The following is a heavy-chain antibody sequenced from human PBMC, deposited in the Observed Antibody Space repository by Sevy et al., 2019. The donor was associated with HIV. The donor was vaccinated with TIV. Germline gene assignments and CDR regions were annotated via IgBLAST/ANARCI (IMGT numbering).Heavy chain of an antibody. D-gene: IGHD3-3*01. J-gene: IGHJ6*02. CDR1: GGSFSGYY. CDR3: ARREDTYYDFWSGYQTYYYYGMDV. CDR2: INHSGST. Sequence: SETLSLTCAVYGGSFSGYYWSWIRQPPGKGLEWIGEINHSGSTNYNPSLKSRVTISVDTSKNQFSLKLSSVTAADTAVYYCARREDTYYDFWSGYQTYYYYGMDVWGQGTTVTVSS. V-gene: IGHV4-34*01.